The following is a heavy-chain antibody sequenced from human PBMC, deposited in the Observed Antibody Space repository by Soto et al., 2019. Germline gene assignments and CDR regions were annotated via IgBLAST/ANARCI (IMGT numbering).Heavy chain of an antibody. CDR2: ISSSGSTI. CDR1: GFTFSDYY. D-gene: IGHD3-3*01. Sequence: LRLSCAASGFTFSDYYMSWIRQAPGKGLEWVSYISSSGSTIYYADSVKGRFTISRDNSKNTLYLQMNSLRAEDTAVYYCVTTAGYDFWSGYYLNWFDPWGQGTLVTVSS. CDR3: VTTAGYDFWSGYYLNWFDP. J-gene: IGHJ5*02. V-gene: IGHV3-11*01.